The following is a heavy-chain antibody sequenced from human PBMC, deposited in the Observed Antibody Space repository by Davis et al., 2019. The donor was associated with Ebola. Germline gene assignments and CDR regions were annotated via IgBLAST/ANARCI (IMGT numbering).Heavy chain of an antibody. Sequence: PGGSLRLSCAASGFTVSSNYMSWVRQAPGKGLEWVSVIYSGGSTYYADSVKGRFTISRDNAKNTLYLQMNSLRAEDTAVYYCARDRDAGFDWYFDLWGRGTLVTVSS. CDR1: GFTVSSNY. D-gene: IGHD3-10*01. CDR3: ARDRDAGFDWYFDL. V-gene: IGHV3-53*01. CDR2: IYSGGST. J-gene: IGHJ2*01.